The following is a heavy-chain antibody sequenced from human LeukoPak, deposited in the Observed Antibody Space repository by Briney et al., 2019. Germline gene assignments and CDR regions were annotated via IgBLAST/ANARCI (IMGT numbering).Heavy chain of an antibody. Sequence: PGGSLRLSCAASGFTFSSYAMSWVRQAPGKGLEWVSVIYSGGGTYYADSVKGRFTISRDNSKNTLFLQMNRLRAEDTAIYYCARKCPMAVWGQGTLVTVSS. CDR3: ARKCPMAV. V-gene: IGHV3-66*01. J-gene: IGHJ4*02. D-gene: IGHD5-24*01. CDR1: GFTFSSYA. CDR2: IYSGGGT.